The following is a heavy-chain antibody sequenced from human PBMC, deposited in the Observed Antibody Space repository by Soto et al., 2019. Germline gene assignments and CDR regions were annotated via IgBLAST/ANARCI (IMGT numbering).Heavy chain of an antibody. J-gene: IGHJ6*02. CDR2: ISSYGSDT. Sequence: EVQLVESGGGLVLPGGSLRLSCAASGFTFSRYWMHWVRQAPGKGLVWVSRISSYGSDTHYADSVKGRFTISRDNAKNTVYLQMNRLRAEDTAVYYCASNYAYAEGYYWYGIDVWGQGPTVTVSS. CDR1: GFTFSRYW. CDR3: ASNYAYAEGYYWYGIDV. V-gene: IGHV3-74*01. D-gene: IGHD3-16*01.